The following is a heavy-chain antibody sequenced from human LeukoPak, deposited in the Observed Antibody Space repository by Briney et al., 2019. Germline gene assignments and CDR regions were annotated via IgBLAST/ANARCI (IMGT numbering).Heavy chain of an antibody. Sequence: GGSLRLSCAASGFTFSSYWMSWVRQAPGKGLEWVANIKQDGSEKYYVGSVKGRFTISRDNAKNSLYLQMNSLRAEDTAVYYCAKGGHSYYFDYWGQGTLVTVSS. CDR3: AKGGHSYYFDY. J-gene: IGHJ4*02. D-gene: IGHD2-15*01. CDR1: GFTFSSYW. V-gene: IGHV3-7*03. CDR2: IKQDGSEK.